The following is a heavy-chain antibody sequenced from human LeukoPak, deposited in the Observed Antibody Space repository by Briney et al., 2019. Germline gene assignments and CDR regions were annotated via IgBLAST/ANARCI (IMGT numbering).Heavy chain of an antibody. D-gene: IGHD6-19*01. J-gene: IGHJ4*02. CDR1: GYTFTSYW. CDR2: IYPGDSDT. CDR3: VRHIALGYSSGWYFDY. Sequence: KPGESLKISCKGSGYTFTSYWIGWVRQMPGKGLEWMGIIYPGDSDTRYNPSFQGQVTISADKSISTAHLQWSSLTASDTAMYYCVRHIALGYSSGWYFDYWGQGTLVTVSS. V-gene: IGHV5-51*01.